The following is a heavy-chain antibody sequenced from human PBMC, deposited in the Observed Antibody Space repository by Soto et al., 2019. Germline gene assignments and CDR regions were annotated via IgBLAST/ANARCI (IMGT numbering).Heavy chain of an antibody. CDR1: GFTFSSYG. CDR2: IWYDGSNK. CDR3: ARDKSDIFDY. Sequence: GGSLRLSCAASGFTFSSYGMHWVRQAPGKGLEWVAVIWYDGSNKYYADSVKDRFTMSRDNSKNTLHLQMNSLRAEDTAVYYCARDKSDIFDYWGKGTLVTVSS. D-gene: IGHD3-9*01. J-gene: IGHJ4*02. V-gene: IGHV3-33*01.